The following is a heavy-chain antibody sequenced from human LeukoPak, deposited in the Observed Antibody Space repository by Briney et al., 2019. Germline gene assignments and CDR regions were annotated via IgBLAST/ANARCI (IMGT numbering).Heavy chain of an antibody. CDR1: GFTFSSYG. CDR3: AKFGAAAGNFDY. CDR2: ISYDGSNK. J-gene: IGHJ4*02. D-gene: IGHD6-13*01. V-gene: IGHV3-30*18. Sequence: GGSLRLSCAASGFTFSSYGMHWIRQAPGKGLEWVAVISYDGSNKYYADSVKGRFTISRDNSKNTLYLQMNSLRAEDTAVYYCAKFGAAAGNFDYWGQGTLVTVSS.